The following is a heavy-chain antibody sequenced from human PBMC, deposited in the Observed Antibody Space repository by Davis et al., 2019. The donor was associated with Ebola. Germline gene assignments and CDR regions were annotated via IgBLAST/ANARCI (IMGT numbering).Heavy chain of an antibody. CDR3: ARDRGMITFGGTLDY. CDR2: ISAYNDNT. D-gene: IGHD3-16*01. Sequence: ASVKVSCKASGGIFSSYAISWVRQAPGQGLEWMGWISAYNDNTNYAQKLQGRVTMTTDTSTSTAYMELRSLRSDDTAVYYCARDRGMITFGGTLDYWGQGTLVTVSS. J-gene: IGHJ4*02. CDR1: GGIFSSYA. V-gene: IGHV1-18*01.